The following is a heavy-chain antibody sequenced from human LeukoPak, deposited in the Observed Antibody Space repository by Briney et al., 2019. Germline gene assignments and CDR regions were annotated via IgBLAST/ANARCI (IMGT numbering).Heavy chain of an antibody. CDR3: ARVVSSSWPPYYYYGMDV. CDR1: GFTFSSYW. J-gene: IGHJ6*02. Sequence: QSGGSLRLSCAASGFTFSSYWMSWVRQAPGKGLEWVANIKQDGSEKYYVDPVRGRFTISRDNAKNSLYLQMNSLRAEDTAVYYCARVVSSSWPPYYYYGMDVWGQGTTVTVSS. V-gene: IGHV3-7*03. D-gene: IGHD6-13*01. CDR2: IKQDGSEK.